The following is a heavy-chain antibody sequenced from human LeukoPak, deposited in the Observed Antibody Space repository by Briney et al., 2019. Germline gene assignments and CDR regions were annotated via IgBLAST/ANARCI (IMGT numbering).Heavy chain of an antibody. J-gene: IGHJ4*02. Sequence: GGSLRLSCAASGFTFSSYAMSWVRQAPGKGLEWVSAISGSGGGTYSADSVKGRFTISRDNSKNTLYLQMNSLRAEDTAVYYCAKRRGGISTSWSPHLDYWGQGTLVTVSS. CDR2: ISGSGGGT. CDR3: AKRRGGISTSWSPHLDY. V-gene: IGHV3-23*01. CDR1: GFTFSSYA. D-gene: IGHD2-2*01.